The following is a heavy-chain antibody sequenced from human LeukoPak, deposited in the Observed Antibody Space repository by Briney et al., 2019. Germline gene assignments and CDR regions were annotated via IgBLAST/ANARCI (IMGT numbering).Heavy chain of an antibody. D-gene: IGHD3-22*01. Sequence: PGGSLILSCAASGFTFSSYWMSWVRQAPGKGLEWVANIKQDGSEKYYVGSVKGRFTISRDNAKNSLYLQMNSLRAEDTAVYYCATDPNYYDSRNFDYWGQGTLVTVSS. CDR2: IKQDGSEK. CDR1: GFTFSSYW. J-gene: IGHJ4*02. V-gene: IGHV3-7*01. CDR3: ATDPNYYDSRNFDY.